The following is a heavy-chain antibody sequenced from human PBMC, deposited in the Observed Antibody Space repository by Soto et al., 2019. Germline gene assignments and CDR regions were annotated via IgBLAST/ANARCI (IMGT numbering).Heavy chain of an antibody. CDR2: MYYSGAT. CDR3: ARHAAYDSVWGKSDGSDY. D-gene: IGHD3-16*01. Sequence: SETLSLTCTVSGGSISSNSYYWDWIRQPPGKGLEWIGSMYYSGATYHNPSLQSRVTISVDTSKNQFSLHLSSVTAADTAVYYCARHAAYDSVWGKSDGSDYWGQGTLVTAPQ. V-gene: IGHV4-39*01. J-gene: IGHJ4*02. CDR1: GGSISSNSYY.